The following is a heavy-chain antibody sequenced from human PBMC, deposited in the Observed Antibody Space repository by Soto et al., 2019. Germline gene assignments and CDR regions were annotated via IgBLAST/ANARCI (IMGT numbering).Heavy chain of an antibody. CDR2: IYYSGST. D-gene: IGHD2-2*01. CDR1: GGSISSGGYY. Sequence: SETLSLTCTVSGGSISSGGYYWSWIRQHPGKGLEWIGYIYYSGSTYYNPSLKSRVTISVDTSKNQFSLKLSSVTAADTAVYYCASSRVPNTPAPTPNNWFDPWGQGTLVTVS. J-gene: IGHJ5*02. CDR3: ASSRVPNTPAPTPNNWFDP. V-gene: IGHV4-31*03.